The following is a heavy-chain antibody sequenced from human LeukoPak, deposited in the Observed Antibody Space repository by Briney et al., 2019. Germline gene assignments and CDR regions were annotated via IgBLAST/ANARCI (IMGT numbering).Heavy chain of an antibody. CDR2: IYYSGST. Sequence: SETLSLTCTVSGGSISSSNYYWGWIRQPPGKGLEWIGSIYYSGSTYYNPSLKSRVTISVDTSKNQFSLKLTSATAADTAVYYCARHPVIWPQYPSWGQGTLVTVSS. CDR3: ARHPVIWPQYPS. CDR1: GGSISSSNYY. V-gene: IGHV4-39*01. D-gene: IGHD5-24*01. J-gene: IGHJ5*02.